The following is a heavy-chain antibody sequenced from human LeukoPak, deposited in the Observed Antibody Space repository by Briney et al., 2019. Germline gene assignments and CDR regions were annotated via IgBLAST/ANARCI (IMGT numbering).Heavy chain of an antibody. CDR2: FDPADGET. V-gene: IGHV1-24*01. CDR3: AADGGGLSSVVTPRSSPFDY. CDR1: GYTLNELS. D-gene: IGHD4-23*01. J-gene: IGHJ4*02. Sequence: ASVKVSCKVSGYTLNELSMHWVRQAPGKGLEWMGGFDPADGETVYAHRFQGRLTMTEDTSTNTGYMELTSLRSEDTAVYYCAADGGGLSSVVTPRSSPFDYWGQGTLVTVSS.